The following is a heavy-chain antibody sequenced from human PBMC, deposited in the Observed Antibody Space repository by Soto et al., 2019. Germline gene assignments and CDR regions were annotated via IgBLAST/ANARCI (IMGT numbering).Heavy chain of an antibody. D-gene: IGHD1-1*01. CDR3: ARVERGTATTVVDAFDI. Sequence: QVQLQQWGAGLLKPSETLSLTCAVYGGSVSSGSYYWSWIRQPPGKGLEWIGEMSHSGGTHFNPCIKSRVSISVDTSKNQSSVKMSFVTAADTALYYCARVERGTATTVVDAFDIWGPGTMVTVSS. CDR2: MSHSGGT. CDR1: GGSVSSGSYY. V-gene: IGHV4-34*01. J-gene: IGHJ3*02.